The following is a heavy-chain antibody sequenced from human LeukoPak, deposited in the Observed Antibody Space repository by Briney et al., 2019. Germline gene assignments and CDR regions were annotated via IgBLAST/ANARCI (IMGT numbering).Heavy chain of an antibody. V-gene: IGHV3-48*01. D-gene: IGHD2-2*01. CDR3: ARDRCRSTSCYWENWFDP. Sequence: GGSLRLSCAASGFTFSSYRMNWVRQAPGKGLEWVSYISSSSSTIYYADSVKGRFTISRDNAKNSLYLQMNSLRAEDTAVYYCARDRCRSTSCYWENWFDPWGQGTLVTVSS. J-gene: IGHJ5*02. CDR2: ISSSSSTI. CDR1: GFTFSSYR.